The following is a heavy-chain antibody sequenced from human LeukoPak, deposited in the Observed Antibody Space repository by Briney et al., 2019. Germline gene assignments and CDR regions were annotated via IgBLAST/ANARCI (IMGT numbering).Heavy chain of an antibody. J-gene: IGHJ4*02. CDR2: IYYSGTT. CDR1: GGSITSSSYY. D-gene: IGHD4-23*01. V-gene: IGHV4-39*07. CDR3: AREGMTTVVEDFDC. Sequence: PSETLSLTCTVSGGSITSSSYYWGWIRQPPGKGLEWIGSIYYSGTTYYNPSLKSRVTISIDTYNKQFSLNLSSVTAADTAVYYCAREGMTTVVEDFDCWGQGTLVTVSS.